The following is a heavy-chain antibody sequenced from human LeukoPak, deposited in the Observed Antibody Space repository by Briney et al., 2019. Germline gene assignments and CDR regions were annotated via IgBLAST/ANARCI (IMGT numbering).Heavy chain of an antibody. CDR1: GFTFSTHG. J-gene: IGHJ4*02. CDR3: ARDLSLIALTD. Sequence: GGSLRLSCAASGFTFSTHGMNWVRQGPGKGLEWVSGITGSGGSTYYADSVKGRFTISRDNSKNTVYLQMNSLRAEDTAVYYCARDLSLIALTDWGQGTLVTVSS. CDR2: ITGSGGST. D-gene: IGHD3-22*01. V-gene: IGHV3-23*01.